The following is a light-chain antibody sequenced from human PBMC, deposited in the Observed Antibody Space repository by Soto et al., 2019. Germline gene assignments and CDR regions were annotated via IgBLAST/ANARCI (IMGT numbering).Light chain of an antibody. CDR3: QQYYSTPPYT. J-gene: IGKJ2*01. CDR2: WAS. Sequence: DIVMTQSPDSLAVSLGESATINCKSSQSVLYSSNNKNYLAWYQQKPGQPPKLLIYWASTRESGVPDRFSVSGYGTDFTLTISSLQAEDVAVYYCQQYYSTPPYTLGQGTKLELK. CDR1: QSVLYSSNNKNY. V-gene: IGKV4-1*01.